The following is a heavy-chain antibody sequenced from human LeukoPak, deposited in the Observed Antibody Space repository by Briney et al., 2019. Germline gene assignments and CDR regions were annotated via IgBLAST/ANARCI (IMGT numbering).Heavy chain of an antibody. CDR1: GGSISHYY. J-gene: IGHJ5*02. CDR2: IYSSENT. Sequence: PSETLSLTCTVSGGSISHYYWSWIRHPAGKGLEWIGRIYSSENTHYNPSLKSRVTISIDRSKNQFSLKLTSVTAADTAVYYCARDDCAITNCDELAYGWFDPWGQGTLVTVSS. CDR3: ARDDCAITNCDELAYGWFDP. D-gene: IGHD2-2*01. V-gene: IGHV4-4*07.